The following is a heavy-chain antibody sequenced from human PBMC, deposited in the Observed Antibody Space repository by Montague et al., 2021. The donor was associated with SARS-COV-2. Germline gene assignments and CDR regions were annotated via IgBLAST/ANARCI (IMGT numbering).Heavy chain of an antibody. V-gene: IGHV6-1*01. CDR3: ARATEWRGYYYYYYMDV. Sequence: SVISGDSVSSNSAAWNWIRQSPSRGLEWLGRTYYRSRWFNDYAVSIRSRITINPDTSKNQFSLQLDSVTPEDTAVYYCARATEWRGYYYYYYMDVWGKGTTVTVSS. CDR2: TYYRSRWFN. CDR1: GDSVSSNSAA. J-gene: IGHJ6*03. D-gene: IGHD1-14*01.